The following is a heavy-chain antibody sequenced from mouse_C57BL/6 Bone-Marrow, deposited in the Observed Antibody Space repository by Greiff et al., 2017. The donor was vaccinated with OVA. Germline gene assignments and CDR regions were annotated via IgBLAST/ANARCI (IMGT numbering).Heavy chain of an antibody. CDR2: FYPGSGSI. V-gene: IGHV1-62-2*01. D-gene: IGHD2-3*01. Sequence: QVHVKQSGAELVKPGASVKLSCKASGYTFTEYTIHWVKQRSGQGLEWIWWFYPGSGSIKYNEKFKDKATLTADKSSSTVYMELSRLTSEDSAVYFCARHEDHGYYEDWYFDVWGTGTTVTVSS. CDR1: GYTFTEYT. J-gene: IGHJ1*03. CDR3: ARHEDHGYYEDWYFDV.